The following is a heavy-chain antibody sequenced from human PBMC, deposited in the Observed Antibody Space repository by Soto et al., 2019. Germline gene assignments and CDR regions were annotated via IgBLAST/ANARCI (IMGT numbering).Heavy chain of an antibody. CDR2: ISWNSGNI. D-gene: IGHD3-16*01. V-gene: IGHV3-9*01. CDR1: GFTFDDYA. J-gene: IGHJ4*02. CDR3: EKARGAYWVLDDY. Sequence: EVQLVESGGGLVQPGRSLRLSCAASGFTFDDYAMHWVRQAPGKGLEWVSGISWNSGNIDYADSVKGRFTISRDNAKNSLYLQMNSLRTEDTALYDCEKARGAYWVLDDYWGQGTLVTVSS.